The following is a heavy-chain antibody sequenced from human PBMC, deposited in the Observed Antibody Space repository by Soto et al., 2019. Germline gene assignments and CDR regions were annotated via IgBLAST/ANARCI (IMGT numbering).Heavy chain of an antibody. J-gene: IGHJ4*02. D-gene: IGHD6-19*01. CDR3: ARDPQYNSGWYFDY. CDR1: GFTFSSYA. CDR2: IWYDGRYE. Sequence: QVQLVESGGGVVQPGGSLRLSCAASGFTFSSYAIHWVRQAPGKGLEWVAVIWYDGRYEYYVDSVKGRFTISRDNSKNPVYLQMNSLRVEDTAVYYCARDPQYNSGWYFDYWGQGTLVTVSS. V-gene: IGHV3-33*01.